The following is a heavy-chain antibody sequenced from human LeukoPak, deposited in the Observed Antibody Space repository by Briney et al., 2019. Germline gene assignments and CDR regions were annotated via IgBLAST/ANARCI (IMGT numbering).Heavy chain of an antibody. V-gene: IGHV4-39*02. J-gene: IGHJ5*02. CDR1: IGSVSSSSYF. CDR2: MDYRRRT. Sequence: SETLFLTFTVPIGSVSSSSYFWGRSRQPPGEGLEWIGTMDYRRRTYYSPALTRRVTVSVDTPTTQCSLTLSSVTAADTAVYYCAREYIASGRPFDPWGQGTLVTVSS. D-gene: IGHD1-14*01. CDR3: AREYIASGRPFDP.